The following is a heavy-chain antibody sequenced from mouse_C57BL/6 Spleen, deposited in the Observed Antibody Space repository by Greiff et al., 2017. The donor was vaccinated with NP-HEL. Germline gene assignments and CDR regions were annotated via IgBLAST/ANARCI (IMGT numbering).Heavy chain of an antibody. CDR3: ARAIDYYGRSYEGYAMDY. CDR1: GYAFSSSW. J-gene: IGHJ4*01. V-gene: IGHV1-82*01. CDR2: IYPGDGDT. Sequence: VQLQQSGPELVKPGASVKISCKASGYAFSSSWMNWLKQRPGKGLEWIGRIYPGDGDTNYNGKFKGKATLTADKSSSTAYMQLSSLTSEDSAVYCCARAIDYYGRSYEGYAMDYWGQGTSVTVSS. D-gene: IGHD1-1*01.